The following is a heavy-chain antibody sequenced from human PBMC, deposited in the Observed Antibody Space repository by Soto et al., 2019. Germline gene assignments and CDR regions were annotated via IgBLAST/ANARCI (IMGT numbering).Heavy chain of an antibody. V-gene: IGHV1-46*03. J-gene: IGHJ3*02. CDR1: GYTFTSYY. CDR2: INPSGGST. D-gene: IGHD6-13*01. Sequence: QVQLVQSGAEVKKPGASVKVSCKASGYTFTSYYMHWVRQAPGQGLEWMGIINPSGGSTSYAQKFQGRVTMTRDTSTSTVYRELSSLRSEDTAVYYCARLAAAGVDAFDIWGQGTMVTVSS. CDR3: ARLAAAGVDAFDI.